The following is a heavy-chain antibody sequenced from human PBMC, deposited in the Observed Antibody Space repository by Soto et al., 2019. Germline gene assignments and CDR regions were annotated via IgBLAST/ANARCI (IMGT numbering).Heavy chain of an antibody. V-gene: IGHV1-18*04. CDR1: GYTFTSYG. J-gene: IGHJ3*02. CDR3: ARYYLGDYYDSSGWPGAFDI. D-gene: IGHD3-22*01. Sequence: ASVKVSCKASGYTFTSYGISWVRQSPGQGLEWMGWISAYNGNTNYAQKLQGRVTMTTDTSTSTAYMELRSLRSDDTAVYYCARYYLGDYYDSSGWPGAFDIWGQGTMVTVSS. CDR2: ISAYNGNT.